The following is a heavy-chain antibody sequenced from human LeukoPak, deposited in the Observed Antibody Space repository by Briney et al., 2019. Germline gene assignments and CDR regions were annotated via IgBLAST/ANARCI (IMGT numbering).Heavy chain of an antibody. D-gene: IGHD3-16*02. J-gene: IGHJ4*02. CDR2: FYTSRTT. Sequence: GGSLRLSCEVSGLTVSSTYMTWVRQAPGKGLEGVSVFYTSRTTYYADSVQGRFIITRDNFTNTLYLQMNSLRAEAPAVYFCARVVFGDLSAYYFDHWGQGALVTVSS. V-gene: IGHV3-66*01. CDR3: ARVVFGDLSAYYFDH. CDR1: GLTVSSTY.